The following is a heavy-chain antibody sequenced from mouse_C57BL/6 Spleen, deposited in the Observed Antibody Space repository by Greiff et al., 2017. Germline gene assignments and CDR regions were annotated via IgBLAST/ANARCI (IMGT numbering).Heavy chain of an antibody. CDR1: GFNIKNTY. V-gene: IGHV14-3*01. J-gene: IGHJ2*01. CDR3: AREGNYDFDY. CDR2: IDPANGNT. D-gene: IGHD2-1*01. Sequence: EVQLQQSVAELVRPGASVKLSCTASGFNIKNTYMPWVKQRPEQGLEWIGRIDPANGNTKYAPKFQGKATITADTSSNTAYLQLSSLTSEDTAIYYCAREGNYDFDYWGQGTTLTVSS.